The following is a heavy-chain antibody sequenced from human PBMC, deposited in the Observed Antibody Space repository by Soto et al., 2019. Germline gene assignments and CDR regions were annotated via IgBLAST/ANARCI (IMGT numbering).Heavy chain of an antibody. CDR2: IIPIFGTA. V-gene: IGHV1-69*13. Sequence: SAKVSCKASGGTFSSYAISWVRQAPGQGLEWMGGIIPIFGTANYAQKFQGRVTITADESTSTAYMELSSLRSEDTAVYYCARGVLVGYCSSTSCSRFDPWGQGTLVTVSS. CDR3: ARGVLVGYCSSTSCSRFDP. CDR1: GGTFSSYA. D-gene: IGHD2-2*01. J-gene: IGHJ5*02.